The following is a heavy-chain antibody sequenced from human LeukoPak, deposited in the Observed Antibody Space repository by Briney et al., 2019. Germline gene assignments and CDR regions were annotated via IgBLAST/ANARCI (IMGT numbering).Heavy chain of an antibody. Sequence: GGSLRLSCAASGFTFSSYAMSWVRQAPGKGLEWISASSGRGGSAYYADSVKGRFTISRDNAKNTLYLQMNSLRAEDTAVYYCAKSRSPGFDYWGQGTLVTVSS. D-gene: IGHD1-14*01. V-gene: IGHV3-23*01. J-gene: IGHJ4*02. CDR2: SSGRGGSA. CDR3: AKSRSPGFDY. CDR1: GFTFSSYA.